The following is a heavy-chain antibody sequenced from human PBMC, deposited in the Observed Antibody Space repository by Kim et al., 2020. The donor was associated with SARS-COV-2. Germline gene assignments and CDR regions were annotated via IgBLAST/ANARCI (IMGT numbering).Heavy chain of an antibody. J-gene: IGHJ5*02. CDR1: GGSVSSGSYF. CDR3: SRDRRYCSGYSCYSGCFDT. V-gene: IGHV4-61*01. CDR2: IHYSGST. Sequence: SETLSLTCTVSGGSVSSGSYFWSWIRQPPGKGLEWIGYIHYSGSTDNNPSLKSRVTISVDTSKNQFSLRLSSVTAADTAVYYCSRDRRYCSGYSCYSGCFDTWGQGTLVTVSS. D-gene: IGHD2-15*01.